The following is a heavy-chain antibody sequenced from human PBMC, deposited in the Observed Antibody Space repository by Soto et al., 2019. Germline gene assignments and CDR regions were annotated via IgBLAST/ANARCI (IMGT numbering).Heavy chain of an antibody. J-gene: IGHJ4*02. Sequence: QVELQQWGPGLVKPSETLPLTCTIHDGSFIGYFWSWIRQSPEKGLEWIGEINHSGRTSYNLSLRSRVTISVDTSNNQFSLKLTSVTAADTAVYYCARGYVRATAYFDAWGQGSPVIVSS. CDR1: DGSFIGYF. CDR2: INHSGRT. V-gene: IGHV4-34*01. D-gene: IGHD2-21*02. CDR3: ARGYVRATAYFDA.